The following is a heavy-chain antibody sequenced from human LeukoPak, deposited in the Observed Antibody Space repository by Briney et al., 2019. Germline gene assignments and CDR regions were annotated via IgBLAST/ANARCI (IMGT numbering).Heavy chain of an antibody. D-gene: IGHD1-14*01. J-gene: IGHJ4*02. CDR3: ANNPEKDFDY. Sequence: GGSLRLSCVASGITFSNYGMHWVRQAPGKGLEWVAVISYDGSNKYYADSVKGRFTISRDNSKNTLYLQMNSLRAEDTAVYYCANNPEKDFDYWGQGTLVTVSS. CDR2: ISYDGSNK. CDR1: GITFSNYG. V-gene: IGHV3-30*18.